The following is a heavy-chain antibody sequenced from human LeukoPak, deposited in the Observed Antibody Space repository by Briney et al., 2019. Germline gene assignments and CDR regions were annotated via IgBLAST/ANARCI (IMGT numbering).Heavy chain of an antibody. CDR1: GYTFTSYG. V-gene: IGHV1-18*01. D-gene: IGHD3-22*01. Sequence: GASVKVSCKASGYTFTSYGIGWVRQAPGQGLEWMGWISAYNGNTNYAQKLQGRVTMTTDTSTSTAYMELRSLRSDDTAVYYCARDYYDSSGYSLSFDYWGQGTLVTVSS. CDR2: ISAYNGNT. CDR3: ARDYYDSSGYSLSFDY. J-gene: IGHJ4*02.